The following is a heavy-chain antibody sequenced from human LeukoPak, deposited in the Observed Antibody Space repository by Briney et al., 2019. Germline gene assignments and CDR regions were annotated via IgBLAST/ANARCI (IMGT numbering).Heavy chain of an antibody. CDR2: IYDSGST. CDR1: VGSMTTLF. CDR3: AKGGSTNFYYGDV. D-gene: IGHD2/OR15-2a*01. V-gene: IGHV4-59*01. J-gene: IGHJ6*02. Sequence: SETLSLTCSVSVGSMTTLFWTWIRQPPGTELEGIGDIYDSGSTRYNTSLESRVTISVDTSKNPFSLKLSSVTAADTAVYYCAKGGSTNFYYGDVWGQGTTVTVSS.